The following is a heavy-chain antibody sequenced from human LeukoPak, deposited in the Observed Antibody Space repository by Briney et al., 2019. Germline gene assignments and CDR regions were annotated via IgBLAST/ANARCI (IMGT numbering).Heavy chain of an antibody. Sequence: PSETLSLTCSVSGYSISRSFYWAWIRQPPGKGLEWIGSIYHSGNTYYNPSLRSRVTLSVDTSKNQFSLKLYSMTAADTAVYYCARDYPFDPWGQGTLVTVSS. CDR2: IYHSGNT. V-gene: IGHV4-38-2*02. CDR3: ARDYPFDP. J-gene: IGHJ5*02. D-gene: IGHD3-16*02. CDR1: GYSISRSFY.